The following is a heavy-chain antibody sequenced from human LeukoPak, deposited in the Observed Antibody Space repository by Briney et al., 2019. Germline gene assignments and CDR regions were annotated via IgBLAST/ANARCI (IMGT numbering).Heavy chain of an antibody. V-gene: IGHV3-30-3*01. D-gene: IGHD3-10*01. Sequence: PGGSLRLSCGVSGFIFRKYNMHWVRQAPGKGLEWVAAISDDGSNEHDADSVKGRFTISRDNSKNTLYLQMNSLRAEDTAVYFCARDSAFDGTYWGYLDFWGRGTLVIVSS. CDR3: ARDSAFDGTYWGYLDF. J-gene: IGHJ2*01. CDR1: GFIFRKYN. CDR2: ISDDGSNE.